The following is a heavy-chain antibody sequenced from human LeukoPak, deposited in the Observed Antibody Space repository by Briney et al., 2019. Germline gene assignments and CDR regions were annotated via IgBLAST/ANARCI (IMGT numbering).Heavy chain of an antibody. D-gene: IGHD1-26*01. CDR2: TRNKPESYTT. V-gene: IGHV3-72*01. CDR1: GFIFSDHY. CDR3: GRGGSRWGGAFDI. J-gene: IGHJ3*02. Sequence: GGSLRLSCAASGFIFSDHYMEWVRQAPGKGLEWVGRTRNKPESYTTEYAASVKGRFIISRDDSKNSLYLQMNSLKTEDPAVYYGGRGGSRWGGAFDIWGQGTMVTVSS.